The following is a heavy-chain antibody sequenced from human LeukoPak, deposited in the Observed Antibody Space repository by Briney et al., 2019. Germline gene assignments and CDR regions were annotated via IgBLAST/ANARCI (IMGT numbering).Heavy chain of an antibody. CDR1: GYTFTGYY. D-gene: IGHD3-22*01. J-gene: IGHJ3*02. CDR3: ARDHYYDSSGYYYDAFDI. Sequence: GASVKVSCKASGYTFTGYYMHWVRQAPGQGLEWMGWINPNSGGTNYAQKFQGRVTMTRDTSISTAYMELSRLRSDDTAVYYCARDHYYDSSGYYYDAFDIWGQGTMVTVSP. CDR2: INPNSGGT. V-gene: IGHV1-2*02.